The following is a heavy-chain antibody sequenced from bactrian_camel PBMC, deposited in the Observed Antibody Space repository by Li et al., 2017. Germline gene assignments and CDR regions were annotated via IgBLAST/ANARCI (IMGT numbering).Heavy chain of an antibody. J-gene: IGHJ4*01. D-gene: IGHD5*01. CDR1: RYTYKRNC. Sequence: VQLVESGGGSVQAGGSLTLSCAAGRYTYKRNCMGWFRQAPGKELEGVVVYTGGSDTYYADSVKGRFTISRDDANTVYLEMTNLQVDDTALYYCCTDSLVGNCGQGTQVTVS. CDR2: VYTGGSDT. V-gene: IGHV3S6*01.